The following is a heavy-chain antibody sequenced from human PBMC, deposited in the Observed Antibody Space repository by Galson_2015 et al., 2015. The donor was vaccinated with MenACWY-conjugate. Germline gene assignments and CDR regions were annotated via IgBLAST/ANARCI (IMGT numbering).Heavy chain of an antibody. D-gene: IGHD2-21*01. Sequence: TLSLTCAVSGGSTSSSHWWSWVRQPPEKGLEWIGEIHHSGSANYNPSLKSRVTISVDESKTQFSLRVSAVTAADTAVYFCARTYCGGDSCFYMDVWGRGTTVIVSS. J-gene: IGHJ6*03. CDR3: ARTYCGGDSCFYMDV. CDR2: IHHSGSA. V-gene: IGHV4-4*01. CDR1: GGSTSSSHW.